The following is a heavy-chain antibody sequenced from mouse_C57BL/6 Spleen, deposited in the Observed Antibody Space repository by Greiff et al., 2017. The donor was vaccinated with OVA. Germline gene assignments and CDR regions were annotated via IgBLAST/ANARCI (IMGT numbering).Heavy chain of an antibody. Sequence: QVQLKESGAELVRPGTSVKVSCKASGYAFTNYLIEWVKQRPGQGLEWIGVINPGSGGTNYNEKFKGKATLTADKSSSTAYMQLSSLTSEDSAVYFCASTKTGTFAYWGQGTLVTVSA. V-gene: IGHV1-54*01. CDR2: INPGSGGT. D-gene: IGHD4-1*01. CDR3: ASTKTGTFAY. CDR1: GYAFTNYL. J-gene: IGHJ3*01.